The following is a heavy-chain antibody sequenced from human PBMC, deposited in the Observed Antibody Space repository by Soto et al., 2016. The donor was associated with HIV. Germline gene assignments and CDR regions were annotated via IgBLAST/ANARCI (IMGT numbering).Heavy chain of an antibody. J-gene: IGHJ4*02. D-gene: IGHD4-17*01. CDR2: IRSKANSYAT. CDR1: GFTFSGSA. Sequence: EVQLVESGGGLVQPGGSLKLSCAASGFTFSGSAMHWVRQASGKGLEWVGRIRSKANSYATAYAASVKGRFTISRDDSKNTAYLQMNSLKTEDTAVYYCTRPGGDYTKGDYWGQGTLVTVSS. CDR3: TRPGGDYTKGDY. V-gene: IGHV3-73*01.